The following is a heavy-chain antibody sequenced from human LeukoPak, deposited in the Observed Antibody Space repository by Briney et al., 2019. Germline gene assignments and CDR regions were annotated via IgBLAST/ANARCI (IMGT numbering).Heavy chain of an antibody. Sequence: ASVKVSCKASGYTFTGYYMHWVRQAPGQGLEWMGWINPNSGGTNHAQKFQGRVTMTRDTSISTAYMELSRLRSDDTAVYYCASPNLLYDSSGSPTDWGQGTLVTVSS. J-gene: IGHJ4*02. V-gene: IGHV1-2*02. CDR3: ASPNLLYDSSGSPTD. D-gene: IGHD3-22*01. CDR2: INPNSGGT. CDR1: GYTFTGYY.